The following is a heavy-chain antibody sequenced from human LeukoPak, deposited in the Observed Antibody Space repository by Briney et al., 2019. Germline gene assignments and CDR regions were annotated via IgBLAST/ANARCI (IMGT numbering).Heavy chain of an antibody. CDR1: GGTFSSYA. V-gene: IGHV1-69*05. CDR2: IIPIFGTA. J-gene: IGHJ6*02. CDR3: TRDRGYYYDSSGYYYPANYYYGMDV. D-gene: IGHD3-22*01. Sequence: SVKVSCKASGGTFSSYAISWVRQAPGQGLEWMGGIIPIFGTANYAQKLQGRVTMTTDTSTSTAYMELRSLRSDDTAVYYCTRDRGYYYDSSGYYYPANYYYGMDVWGQGTTVTVSS.